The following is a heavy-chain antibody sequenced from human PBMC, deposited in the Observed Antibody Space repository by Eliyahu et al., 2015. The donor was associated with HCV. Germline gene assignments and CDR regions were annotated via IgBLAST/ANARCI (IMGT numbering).Heavy chain of an antibody. V-gene: IGHV3-11*01. CDR3: VRGPADSSVDY. CDR1: GXDFXDXY. Sequence: QVHLVESGGGLVKPGGSLXLSCAASGXDFXDXYMSWIRQAPGKGLEWVSYISKDSGSTKYYGDSVKGRFTISRDNAMNSLYLQMNSLRVEDTAVYYCVRGPADSSVDYWGQGTLVTVSS. J-gene: IGHJ4*02. CDR2: ISKDSGSTK. D-gene: IGHD6-19*01.